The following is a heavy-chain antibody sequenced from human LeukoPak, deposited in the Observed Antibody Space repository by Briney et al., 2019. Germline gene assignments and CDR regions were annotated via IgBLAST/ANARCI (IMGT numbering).Heavy chain of an antibody. V-gene: IGHV1-8*02. J-gene: IGHJ5*02. Sequence: ASVKVSCKASGYAFNTYDINWVRQAPGQGLEWMGWINGNSGNTEYVRKFQGRVTMTRDISTKTVYLELSRLTSDDTAVYYCGRGTSEGEYFFGNFIDHWGQGTLVTVSS. CDR3: GRGTSEGEYFFGNFIDH. CDR1: GYAFNTYD. D-gene: IGHD3-3*01. CDR2: INGNSGNT.